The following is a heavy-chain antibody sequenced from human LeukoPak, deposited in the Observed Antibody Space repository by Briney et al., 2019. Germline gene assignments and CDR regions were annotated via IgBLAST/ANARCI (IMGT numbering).Heavy chain of an antibody. Sequence: GGSLRLSCEASGFTFGTYGMTWVRQAPGKGLEWVSGITGSSTWTYYADSVRGRFTISRDNSKNTLHLQMNNLTADDTAIYYCARELVSLGTGYFDLWGRGTLVTVPS. V-gene: IGHV3-23*01. J-gene: IGHJ2*01. CDR2: ITGSSTWT. D-gene: IGHD7-27*01. CDR1: GFTFGTYG. CDR3: ARELVSLGTGYFDL.